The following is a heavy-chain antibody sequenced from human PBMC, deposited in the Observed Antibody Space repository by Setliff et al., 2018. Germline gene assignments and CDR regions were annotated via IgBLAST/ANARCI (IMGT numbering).Heavy chain of an antibody. CDR1: GGAVSGDY. V-gene: IGHV4-59*02. J-gene: IGHJ4*02. D-gene: IGHD2-15*01. CDR2: INYSGST. CDR3: ARENGYCSGGACYFMFDY. Sequence: PSETLSLTCSVSGGAVSGDYWTWIRQPPGKGLEYIGYINYSGSTNYNPSLKSRVTLSLDTAKNQFSLELRAVTAADTALYYCARENGYCSGGACYFMFDYWGQGTLVTVSS.